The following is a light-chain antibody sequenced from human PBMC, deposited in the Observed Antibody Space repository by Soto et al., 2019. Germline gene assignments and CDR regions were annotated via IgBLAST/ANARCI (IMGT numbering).Light chain of an antibody. CDR1: ISDVGGYNY. CDR2: EVN. CDR3: SSYAGSSNV. Sequence: QSVLAQPASASGSPGRSVAISCTGTISDVGGYNYVSWYQQHPGKAPKLMIYEVNKRPSGVPDRFSGSKSGNTASLTASGLQAEDEADYYCSSYAGSSNVFGTGTKVTVL. V-gene: IGLV2-8*01. J-gene: IGLJ1*01.